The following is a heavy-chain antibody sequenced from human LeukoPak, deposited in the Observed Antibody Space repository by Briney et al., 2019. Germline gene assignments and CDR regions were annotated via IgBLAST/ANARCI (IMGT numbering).Heavy chain of an antibody. D-gene: IGHD6-19*01. Sequence: GGSLRLSCAASGFTFSSYSMNWVRQAPGKGLEWVSSISSSSSYIYYADSVKGRFTISRDYAKNSLYLQMNSLRAEDTAVYYCAKDIAVAGYAFDIWGQGTMVTVSS. V-gene: IGHV3-21*01. J-gene: IGHJ3*02. CDR3: AKDIAVAGYAFDI. CDR2: ISSSSSYI. CDR1: GFTFSSYS.